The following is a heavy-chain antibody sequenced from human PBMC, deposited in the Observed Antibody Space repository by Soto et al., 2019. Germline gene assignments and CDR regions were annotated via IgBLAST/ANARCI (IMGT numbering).Heavy chain of an antibody. Sequence: SDTLSLTCAVYGGSFSGYYWSWIRQPPGKGLEWIGEINHSGSTNYNPSLKSRVTISVDTSKNQFSLKLSSVTAADTAVYYCARLAGPFDYWGQGTLVTVYS. CDR3: ARLAGPFDY. D-gene: IGHD6-19*01. J-gene: IGHJ4*02. CDR1: GGSFSGYY. V-gene: IGHV4-34*01. CDR2: INHSGST.